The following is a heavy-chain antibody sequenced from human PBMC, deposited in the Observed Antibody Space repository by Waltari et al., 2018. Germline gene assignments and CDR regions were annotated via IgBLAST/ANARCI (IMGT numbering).Heavy chain of an antibody. D-gene: IGHD6-25*01. CDR3: VKYSSALLGDS. CDR1: GFTFSSYW. V-gene: IGHV3-74*01. J-gene: IGHJ5*01. CDR2: INLDGSIT. Sequence: EVQLVESGGGLVQPGGSLRLSCAASGFTFSSYWMHWVRQAPGKGLVSASHINLDGSITNYADSVKGRFTISRDNAKNTLFLQMNSLRADDTAMYYCVKYSSALLGDSWGQGTLVTVSS.